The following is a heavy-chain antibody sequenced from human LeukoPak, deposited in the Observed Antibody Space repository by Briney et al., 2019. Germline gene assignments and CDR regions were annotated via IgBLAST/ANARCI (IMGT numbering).Heavy chain of an antibody. CDR3: ATETNGRHYDY. Sequence: PGGSLIISCAASGFTFSDYYMSWIRQVPGKGLEWVASIGPTGSDRYHADSIKGRFTISRDNANNFLYLRMNSLRAEDTAVYYCATETNGRHYDYWGQGTLLTVSS. CDR2: IGPTGSDR. V-gene: IGHV3-11*04. J-gene: IGHJ4*02. D-gene: IGHD1-14*01. CDR1: GFTFSDYY.